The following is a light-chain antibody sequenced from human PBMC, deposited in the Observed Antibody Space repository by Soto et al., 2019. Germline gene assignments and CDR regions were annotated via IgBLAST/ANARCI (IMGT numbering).Light chain of an antibody. CDR1: GSDIGTYNF. J-gene: IGLJ3*02. V-gene: IGLV2-14*01. Sequence: QSALTQPAFVSGSPGQSITISCSGSGSDIGTYNFVSWYQHHPGRAPKLIISEVANRPSGVSDRFSGSKSGSLASLTISGLQADDEAVYYCSSYTNTGTLVVFGVGTKLTVL. CDR2: EVA. CDR3: SSYTNTGTLVV.